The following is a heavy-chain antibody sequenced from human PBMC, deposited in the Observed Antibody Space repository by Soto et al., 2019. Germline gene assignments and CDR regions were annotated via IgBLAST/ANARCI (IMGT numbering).Heavy chain of an antibody. CDR2: ISPYNGNT. Sequence: QVQLVQSGAEVKEPGASVKVSCKASGYTFVSYGISWVRQAPGQGLEWMGWISPYNGNTNYAQKFQGRVTMTTDTSTSTVYMELRSLRSDDTAVYYCSRDAQKWLVAAFAIWGQGTMVTVSS. J-gene: IGHJ3*02. CDR1: GYTFVSYG. D-gene: IGHD6-19*01. V-gene: IGHV1-18*01. CDR3: SRDAQKWLVAAFAI.